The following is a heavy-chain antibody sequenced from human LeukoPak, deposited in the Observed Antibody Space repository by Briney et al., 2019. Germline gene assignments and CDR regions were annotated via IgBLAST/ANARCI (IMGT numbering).Heavy chain of an antibody. CDR3: AKDTNIAARRGDAFDI. J-gene: IGHJ3*02. Sequence: GGSLRLSCAASGFTFSSYGMHWVRRAPGKGLEWVAFIRYDGSNKYYADSVKGRFTISRDNSKNTLYLQMNSLRAEDTAVYYCAKDTNIAARRGDAFDIWGQGTMVTVSS. CDR2: IRYDGSNK. D-gene: IGHD6-6*01. V-gene: IGHV3-30*02. CDR1: GFTFSSYG.